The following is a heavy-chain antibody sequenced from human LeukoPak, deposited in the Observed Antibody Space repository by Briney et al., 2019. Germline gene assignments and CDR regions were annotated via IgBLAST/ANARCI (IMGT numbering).Heavy chain of an antibody. V-gene: IGHV4-34*01. CDR1: GGSFSGYY. Sequence: PSETLSLTCAVYGGSFSGYYWSWIRQPPGKGLEWIGEINHSGSTNYNPSLKSRVTISVDTSKNQFSLKLSSVTAADTAVYYCAREGEYSYGLIFDYWGQGTLVTVSS. CDR2: INHSGST. CDR3: AREGEYSYGLIFDY. D-gene: IGHD5-18*01. J-gene: IGHJ4*02.